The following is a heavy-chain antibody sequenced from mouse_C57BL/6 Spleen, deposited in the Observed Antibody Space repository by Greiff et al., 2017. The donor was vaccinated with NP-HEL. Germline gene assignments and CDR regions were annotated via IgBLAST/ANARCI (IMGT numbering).Heavy chain of an antibody. CDR3: ARRALLRPYFDY. J-gene: IGHJ2*01. D-gene: IGHD1-2*01. CDR1: GFTFSDYG. V-gene: IGHV5-17*01. CDR2: ISSGSSTI. Sequence: DVMLVESGGGLVKPGGSLKLSCAASGFTFSDYGMHWVRQAPEKGLEWVAYISSGSSTIYYADTVKGRFTISRDNAKHTLFLQMTSLRSEDTAMYYCARRALLRPYFDYWGQGTTLTVSS.